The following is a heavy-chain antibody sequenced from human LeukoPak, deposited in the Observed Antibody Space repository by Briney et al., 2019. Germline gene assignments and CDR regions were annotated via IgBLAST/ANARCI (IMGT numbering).Heavy chain of an antibody. CDR3: AREPSIAARHWGAFDI. Sequence: PSQTLSLTCTVSGGSISSGSYYWSWIRQPAGKGLEWIGRIYTSGSTNYNPSLKSRVTISVDTSKNQFSLKLSSVTAADTAVYYCAREPSIAARHWGAFDIWGQGTMVTVSS. J-gene: IGHJ3*02. CDR2: IYTSGST. D-gene: IGHD6-6*01. CDR1: GGSISSGSYY. V-gene: IGHV4-61*02.